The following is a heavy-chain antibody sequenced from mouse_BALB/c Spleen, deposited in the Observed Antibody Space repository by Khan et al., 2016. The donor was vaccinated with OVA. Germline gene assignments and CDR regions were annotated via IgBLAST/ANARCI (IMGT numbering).Heavy chain of an antibody. CDR1: GYTFTSYY. CDR2: INPSDGGT. Sequence: QVQLQQSGAELVKPGASVKLSCKASGYTFTSYYIYWVKQRPGQGLEWIGEINPSDGGTNFNEKFKSKAILTVDRSSSTTYMQISSLPSEYSAVYSCTRGGFSSFAYWGQGTLVTVSA. J-gene: IGHJ3*01. CDR3: TRGGFSSFAY. V-gene: IGHV1S81*02. D-gene: IGHD1-3*01.